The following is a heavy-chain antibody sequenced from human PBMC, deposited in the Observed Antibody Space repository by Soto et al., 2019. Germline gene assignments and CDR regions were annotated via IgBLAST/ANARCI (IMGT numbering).Heavy chain of an antibody. CDR1: GFTFTTHA. D-gene: IGHD3-10*01. V-gene: IGHV3-23*01. J-gene: IGHJ6*02. Sequence: EVQLLESGGGLVQPGGSLRLSCVASGFTFTTHAMSLVRQSPGKGLEWVSTFSGSGGNIYYAAAVKGRLTISRDDSKNTLYLQMNSLRVEDTAVYYCAKDPPWTVGPLAMDVWGQGTTVTVSS. CDR2: FSGSGGNI. CDR3: AKDPPWTVGPLAMDV.